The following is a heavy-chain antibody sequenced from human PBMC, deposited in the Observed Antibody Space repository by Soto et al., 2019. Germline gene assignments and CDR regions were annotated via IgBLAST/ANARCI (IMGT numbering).Heavy chain of an antibody. CDR1: GYTFTSYA. V-gene: IGHV1-3*01. J-gene: IGHJ5*02. D-gene: IGHD2-2*01. CDR2: INAGNGNT. CDR3: ARVEGYCSSTSCYPNWFDP. Sequence: ASVKVSCKASGYTFTSYAMHWVRQAPGQRLEWMGWINAGNGNTKYSQKFQGRVTITRDTSASTAYMELSSLRSEDTAVYYCARVEGYCSSTSCYPNWFDPWGQGTLVTVSS.